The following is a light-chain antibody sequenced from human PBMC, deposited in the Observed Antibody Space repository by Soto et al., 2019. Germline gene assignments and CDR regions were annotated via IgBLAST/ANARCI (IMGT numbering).Light chain of an antibody. CDR2: GAS. CDR1: QSVSSSY. J-gene: IGKJ2*01. Sequence: EIVLTQAPCTLSFSPGERATLSCRASQSVSSSYLAWYQQKPGQAPRLLIYGASSRATGIPDRFSGSGSGTDFTLTISRLEPDDFAVYYCQQYGSSPYTFGHGTKLEIQ. CDR3: QQYGSSPYT. V-gene: IGKV3-20*01.